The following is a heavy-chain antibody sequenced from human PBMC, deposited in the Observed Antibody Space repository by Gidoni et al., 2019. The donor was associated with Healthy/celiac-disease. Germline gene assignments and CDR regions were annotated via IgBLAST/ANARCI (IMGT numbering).Heavy chain of an antibody. CDR2: ISGSGGST. CDR1: GFTFSSYA. CDR3: ARTNCSTTSCPKGPLGYFDY. Sequence: EVQLLESGGGLVQPGGSLRLSCAASGFTFSSYAIRWVRQAPGKGLEWVSAISGSGGSTYYADSVKGRFTISRDNSKNTLYLQMNSLRAGDTAVYYCARTNCSTTSCPKGPLGYFDYWGQGTLVTVSS. V-gene: IGHV3-23*01. J-gene: IGHJ4*02. D-gene: IGHD2-2*01.